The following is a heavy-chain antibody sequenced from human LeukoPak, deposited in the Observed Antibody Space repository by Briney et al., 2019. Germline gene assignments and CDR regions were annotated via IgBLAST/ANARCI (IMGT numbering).Heavy chain of an antibody. CDR2: MNPNSGNT. CDR3: ARHPPYSSSSWFDP. D-gene: IGHD6-6*01. J-gene: IGHJ5*02. V-gene: IGHV1-8*01. Sequence: GASVKVSCKASGYTFTSYDINWVRQATGQGLEWMGWMNPNSGNTGYAQKFQGRVTMTRNISISTAYMELSSLRSEDTAVYYCARHPPYSSSSWFDPWGQGTLVTVSS. CDR1: GYTFTSYD.